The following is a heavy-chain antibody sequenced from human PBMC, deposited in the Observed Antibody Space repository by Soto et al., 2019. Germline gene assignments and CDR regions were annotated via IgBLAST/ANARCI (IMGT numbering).Heavy chain of an antibody. J-gene: IGHJ4*02. CDR3: AKEGSSGGSCYSGADY. CDR1: GFTFSSYA. CDR2: ISGSGGST. D-gene: IGHD2-15*01. Sequence: GGSLRLSCAASGFTFSSYAMSWVRQAPGKGLEWVSAISGSGGSTYYADSVKGRFTISRDNSKNTLYLQMNSLRAEDTAVYYCAKEGSSGGSCYSGADYWGQGTLVTVSS. V-gene: IGHV3-23*01.